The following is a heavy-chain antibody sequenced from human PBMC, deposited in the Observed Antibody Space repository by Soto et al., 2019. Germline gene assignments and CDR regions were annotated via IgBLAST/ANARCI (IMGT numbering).Heavy chain of an antibody. V-gene: IGHV4-59*04. CDR2: IYNSGTT. Sequence: PSETLSLTCTVSGGSISTYYWSWIRQPPGNGLEWIGHIYNSGTTYNNPSLKSRVTMSVDTSMNQFSLKLSSVTAADTAVYYCTRGPSGDKVDYWGQGALVTVSS. D-gene: IGHD7-27*01. CDR1: GGSISTYY. CDR3: TRGPSGDKVDY. J-gene: IGHJ4*02.